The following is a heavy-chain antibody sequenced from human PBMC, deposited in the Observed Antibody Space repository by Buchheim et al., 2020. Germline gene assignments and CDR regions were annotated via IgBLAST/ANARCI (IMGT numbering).Heavy chain of an antibody. CDR1: GFTFSSYA. V-gene: IGHV3-23*01. CDR2: ISASGSIT. D-gene: IGHD3-3*01. CDR3: AKVIGALEWLFGFDY. J-gene: IGHJ4*02. Sequence: EVQLLESGGGLVQPGGSLRLSCAASGFTFSSYAMSWVRQAPGKGLEWVSAISASGSITYYADSEKGRFTISRDNSKNTLSLQMNSLRAEDTAVYYCAKVIGALEWLFGFDYWGQGTL.